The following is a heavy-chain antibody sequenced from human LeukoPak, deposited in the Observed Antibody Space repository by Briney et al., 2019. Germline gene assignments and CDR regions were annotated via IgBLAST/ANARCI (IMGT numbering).Heavy chain of an antibody. J-gene: IGHJ4*02. CDR1: GFTFSSYA. CDR2: ISGSGGST. Sequence: PGGSLRLSCAASGFTFSSYAMSWVRQAPGKGLEWVSAISGSGGSTYYADSVKGRFTISRDNSKNTLYLQMNSLRAEDTAVYYCAKDLRGYDLDWGVTYFDYWGQGTLVTVSS. V-gene: IGHV3-23*01. CDR3: AKDLRGYDLDWGVTYFDY. D-gene: IGHD5-12*01.